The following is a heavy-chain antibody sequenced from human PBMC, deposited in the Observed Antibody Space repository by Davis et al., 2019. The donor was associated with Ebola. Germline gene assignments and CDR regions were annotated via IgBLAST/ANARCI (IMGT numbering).Heavy chain of an antibody. CDR3: SVGAAVAGRSDY. J-gene: IGHJ4*02. D-gene: IGHD6-19*01. CDR1: GFTFSGSA. CDR2: IRSKANSYAT. Sequence: ESLKISCAASGFTFSGSAMHWVRQASGKGLEWVGRIRSKANSYATAYAASVKGRFTISRDDSKNTAYLQMNSLKTEDTAVYYCSVGAAVAGRSDYWGQGTLVTVSS. V-gene: IGHV3-73*01.